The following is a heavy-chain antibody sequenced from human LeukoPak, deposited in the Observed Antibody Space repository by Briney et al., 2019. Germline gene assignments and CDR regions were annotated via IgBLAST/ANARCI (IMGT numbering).Heavy chain of an antibody. CDR1: GYTFTSYA. J-gene: IGHJ6*02. CDR2: INAGNDNT. D-gene: IGHD5-12*01. CDR3: ARMNLVATIPYYYGMDV. Sequence: GASVKVSCKASGYTFTSYAMHWVRQAPGQRLEWMGWINAGNDNTKYSQKFQGRVTITRDTSASTAYMELSSLRSEDTAVYYCARMNLVATIPYYYGMDVWGQGTTVTVSS. V-gene: IGHV1-3*01.